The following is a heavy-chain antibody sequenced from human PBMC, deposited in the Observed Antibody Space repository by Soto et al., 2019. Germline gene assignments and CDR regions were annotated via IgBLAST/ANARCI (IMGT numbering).Heavy chain of an antibody. CDR2: ISAYNDNT. CDR1: GFTFTSYA. V-gene: IGHV1-18*01. CDR3: ARSIVVVTALDY. Sequence: ASVKVSCKTSGFTFTSYAISWVRQAPGQGLEWMGWISAYNDNTNYAQKLQGRVTMTTDTSTSTAYMELSSLRSEDTAVYYCARSIVVVTALDYWGQGTLVTVSS. J-gene: IGHJ4*02. D-gene: IGHD2-21*02.